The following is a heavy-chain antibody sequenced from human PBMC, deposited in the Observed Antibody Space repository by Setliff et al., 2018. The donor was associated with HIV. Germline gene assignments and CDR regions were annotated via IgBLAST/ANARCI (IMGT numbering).Heavy chain of an antibody. Sequence: SLTCAVYGGSFSDYYWSWVRQPPGKGLEWIGDVNRSGGTNYNPSLKRRVTISVDTSKNQFSLQLSSVTAADTAVYYCARLTIATAGTLFGYWGQGTLVTVSS. CDR1: GGSFSDYY. CDR3: ARLTIATAGTLFGY. J-gene: IGHJ4*02. CDR2: VNRSGGT. V-gene: IGHV4-34*01. D-gene: IGHD6-13*01.